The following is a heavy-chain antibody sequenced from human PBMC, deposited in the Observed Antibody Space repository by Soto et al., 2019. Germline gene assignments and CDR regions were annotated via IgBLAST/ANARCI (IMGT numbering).Heavy chain of an antibody. CDR1: GGSISSSY. D-gene: IGHD6-19*01. V-gene: IGHV4-59*01. CDR2: FHDSGNT. J-gene: IGHJ4*02. CDR3: ARQQWLVRKFYFDY. Sequence: SETLSLTCTVFGGSISSSYWSWIRQPPGKGLEWIGYFHDSGNTNYNPSLKSRVIISVDTSTSQFSLKLASVTAADTAVYYCARQQWLVRKFYFDYWGQGALVTVSS.